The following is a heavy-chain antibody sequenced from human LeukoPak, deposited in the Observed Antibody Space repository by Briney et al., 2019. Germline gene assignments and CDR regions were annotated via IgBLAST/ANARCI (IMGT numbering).Heavy chain of an antibody. V-gene: IGHV3-30*03. CDR2: ISYDGRDK. CDR3: VRDLYSRSPYFDV. J-gene: IGHJ4*02. Sequence: PGGSLRLSCAASGFNFASYAAYRVRQAPGRGLEWVASISYDGRDKYYVDSVKGRFFISKDSSMSTLYLDMNSLRPEDTALYYCVRDLYSRSPYFDVWGQGTLVTVSS. CDR1: GFNFASYA. D-gene: IGHD2-21*01.